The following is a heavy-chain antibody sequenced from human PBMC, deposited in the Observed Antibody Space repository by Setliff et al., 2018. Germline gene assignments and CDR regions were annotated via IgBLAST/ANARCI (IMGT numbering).Heavy chain of an antibody. J-gene: IGHJ4*02. Sequence: PGGSLRLSCAASGFTFKNNGMNWVRQAPGKGLEWVSSINWDGRSIGYADSVKGRFTISRDNAKNSLYLQMNSLGVEDTALYYCARQATGYWGQGTLVTVSS. CDR1: GFTFKNNG. CDR2: INWDGRSI. V-gene: IGHV3-20*04. CDR3: ARQATGY.